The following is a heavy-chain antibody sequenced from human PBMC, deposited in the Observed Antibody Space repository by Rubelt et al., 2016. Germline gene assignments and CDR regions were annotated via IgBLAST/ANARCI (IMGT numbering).Heavy chain of an antibody. V-gene: IGHV1-18*01. J-gene: IGHJ4*02. Sequence: QVQLVQSGAEVKKPGASVKVSCKASGYTFTSYGISWVRQAPGQGLEWMGWISAYNGNTNYAQKLQGRVTMTTDTCTSKGYMERRSLRSDETAWYYCARVGDGYKFSYFDYWGQGTLVTVSS. CDR1: GYTFTSYG. D-gene: IGHD5-24*01. CDR3: ARVGDGYKFSYFDY. CDR2: ISAYNGNT.